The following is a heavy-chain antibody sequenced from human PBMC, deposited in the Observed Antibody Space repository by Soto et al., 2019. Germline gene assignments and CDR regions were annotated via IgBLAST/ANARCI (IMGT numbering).Heavy chain of an antibody. J-gene: IGHJ6*02. CDR1: GGTFNNNA. CDR2: IIPLFGTT. D-gene: IGHD1-26*01. CDR3: ARETIVGKTNAYYYYGMGV. Sequence: QVQLVQSGAEVKKPGSSVRVSCKASGGTFNNNAISWVRQAPGQGPEWLGGIIPLFGTTNYAQKFQGRVTISADESTSTAYVELSSLRSEDTAKYYCARETIVGKTNAYYYYGMGVWGQGTTVTVSS. V-gene: IGHV1-69*01.